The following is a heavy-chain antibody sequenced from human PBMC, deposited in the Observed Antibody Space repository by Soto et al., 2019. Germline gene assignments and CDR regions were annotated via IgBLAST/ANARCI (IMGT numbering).Heavy chain of an antibody. CDR1: GYTFSSYY. V-gene: IGHV1-46*01. CDR2: INPSTGGT. D-gene: IGHD6-19*01. Sequence: QVQLVQSGAEVKKPGASVKVSCKASGYTFSSYYMHWVRQAPGQGLEWMGIINPSTGGTSYAQKFQGSVTMTRDTSTSTVYMEMSSLRSEDTAVYYCAREGSNGWPFEYWGQGTLVTVSS. CDR3: AREGSNGWPFEY. J-gene: IGHJ4*02.